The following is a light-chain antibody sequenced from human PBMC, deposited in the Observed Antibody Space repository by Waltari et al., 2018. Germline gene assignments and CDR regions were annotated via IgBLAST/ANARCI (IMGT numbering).Light chain of an antibody. Sequence: SYELTQPPSVSVSPGQTARIPCSGDALPTKYAYWYQQQAGQAPLLMIYKDSERPSGIPERFSGSSSGTTVTLTISGVQAEDEADYYCQSTDSTGSHAVFGGGTQLTVL. CDR1: ALPTKY. V-gene: IGLV3-25*03. CDR2: KDS. J-gene: IGLJ7*01. CDR3: QSTDSTGSHAV.